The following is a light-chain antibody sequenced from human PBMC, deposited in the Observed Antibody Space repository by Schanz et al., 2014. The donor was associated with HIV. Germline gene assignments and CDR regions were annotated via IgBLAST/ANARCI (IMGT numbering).Light chain of an antibody. Sequence: QSALTQPASVSGSPGQSVTISCTGTSSDVGGYNYVSWYQQNPGKAPKLMIYDVSYRPSGVSNRFSGSKSGNTASLTISGLQAEDEADYFCSSYTSSLTRVFGTGTKLTVL. CDR1: SSDVGGYNY. CDR3: SSYTSSLTRV. CDR2: DVS. J-gene: IGLJ1*01. V-gene: IGLV2-14*01.